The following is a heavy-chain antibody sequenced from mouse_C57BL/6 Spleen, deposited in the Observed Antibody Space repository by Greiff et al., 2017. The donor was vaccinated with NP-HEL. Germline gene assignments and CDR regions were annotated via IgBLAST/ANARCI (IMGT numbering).Heavy chain of an antibody. Sequence: VQLQQSGAELVRPGASVTLSCKASGYTFTDYEMHWVKQTPVHGLEWIGAIDPETGGTAYNQKFKGKAILTADKSSSTAYMELRSLTSEDSAVYYCTRYYGSSYDLAWFAYWGQGTLVTVSA. V-gene: IGHV1-15*01. D-gene: IGHD1-1*01. CDR2: IDPETGGT. CDR3: TRYYGSSYDLAWFAY. J-gene: IGHJ3*01. CDR1: GYTFTDYE.